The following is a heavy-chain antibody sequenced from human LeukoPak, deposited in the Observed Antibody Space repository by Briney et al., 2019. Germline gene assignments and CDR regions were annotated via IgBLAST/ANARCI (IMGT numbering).Heavy chain of an antibody. J-gene: IGHJ6*03. CDR2: ISSSGSTI. V-gene: IGHV3-11*04. CDR3: AKDRKLLLSYYYYMDV. D-gene: IGHD2-15*01. Sequence: PGGSLRLSCAASGFTFSDYYMSWIRQAPGNGLEWVSYISSSGSTIYYADSVKGRFTISRDNAKNSLYLQMNSLRAVDTAVYFCAKDRKLLLSYYYYMDVWGKGTTVTISS. CDR1: GFTFSDYY.